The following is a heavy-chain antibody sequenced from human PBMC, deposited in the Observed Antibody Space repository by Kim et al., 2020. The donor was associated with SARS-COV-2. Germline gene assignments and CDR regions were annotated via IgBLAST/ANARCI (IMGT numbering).Heavy chain of an antibody. J-gene: IGHJ4*02. Sequence: SLKCRVTISVDKSKNQFSLKLSSVTAADTAVYYCARVSEQQLVFEGFDYWGQGTLVTVSS. V-gene: IGHV4-4*02. CDR3: ARVSEQQLVFEGFDY. D-gene: IGHD6-13*01.